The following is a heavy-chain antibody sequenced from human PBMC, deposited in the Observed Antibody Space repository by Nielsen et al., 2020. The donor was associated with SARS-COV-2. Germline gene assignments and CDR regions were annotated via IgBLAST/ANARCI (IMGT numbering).Heavy chain of an antibody. V-gene: IGHV3-7*03. Sequence: ETLSLTCAVSGGSISSSNWWSWVRQPPGKGLEWVANIKPDGSEKFYVDSVKGRFTISRDNAKNSLYLQMSSPRAEDTAVYYCARGEQLFDWGQGTLVTVSS. J-gene: IGHJ4*02. D-gene: IGHD6-6*01. CDR2: IKPDGSEK. CDR3: ARGEQLFD. CDR1: GGSISSSNW.